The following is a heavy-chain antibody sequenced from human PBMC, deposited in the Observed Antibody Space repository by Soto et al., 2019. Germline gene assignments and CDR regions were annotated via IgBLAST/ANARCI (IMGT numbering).Heavy chain of an antibody. V-gene: IGHV5-51*01. CDR2: IFPGDSNT. J-gene: IGHJ4*02. CDR1: GDTFTTFW. CDR3: AKRKHKVGAPFDS. Sequence: PGESLKISCKDFGDTFTTFWIAWVREMPGKGLEWIGTIFPGDSNTRYNPSFEGQVAISVDKSVSTAYLQWSSLKASDTAMYYCAKRKHKVGAPFDSWGQGTLVTVSS. D-gene: IGHD1-26*01.